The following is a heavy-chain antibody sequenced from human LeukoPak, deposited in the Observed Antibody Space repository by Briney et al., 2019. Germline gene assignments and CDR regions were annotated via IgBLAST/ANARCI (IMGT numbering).Heavy chain of an antibody. D-gene: IGHD3-22*01. J-gene: IGHJ4*02. CDR2: ISVHNGYT. V-gene: IGHV1-18*01. Sequence: GASVKVSCKTSGYIFTSYGISWVRQAPGKGLEWMGWISVHNGYTRYAQKFQGRVTMTTDTSTSTAYMDLRSLRSDDTAVYYCARDMRHYRNYDSSGYYYNFEYWGQGTLVSVSS. CDR1: GYIFTSYG. CDR3: ARDMRHYRNYDSSGYYYNFEY.